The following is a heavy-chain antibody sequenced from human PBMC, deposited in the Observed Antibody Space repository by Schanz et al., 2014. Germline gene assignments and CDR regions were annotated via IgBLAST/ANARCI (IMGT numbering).Heavy chain of an antibody. CDR3: ARDLISSGWYG. J-gene: IGHJ4*02. CDR2: ISDSGDST. Sequence: VQLLESGGGLVQPGGSLRLSCVASGFTFSDYYMTWIRQAPGKGLEWVSDISDSGDSTHYADSVKGRFTISRDNAKNSLYLQMNSLRVEDTAVYYCARDLISSGWYGWGQGTLVTVSS. CDR1: GFTFSDYY. D-gene: IGHD6-19*01. V-gene: IGHV3-11*01.